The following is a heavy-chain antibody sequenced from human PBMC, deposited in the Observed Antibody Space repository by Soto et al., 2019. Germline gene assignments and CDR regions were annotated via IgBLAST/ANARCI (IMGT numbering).Heavy chain of an antibody. Sequence: QVQLVESGGGVVQPGRSLRLSCAASGFTFSSYGMHWVRQAPGKGLEWVAVISYDGSNKYYADSVKGRFTISRDNSKNTLYLQMISLRAEDTAVYYCADAGTMDVWGQGTTVTVSS. V-gene: IGHV3-30*03. CDR3: ADAGTMDV. CDR2: ISYDGSNK. J-gene: IGHJ6*02. CDR1: GFTFSSYG.